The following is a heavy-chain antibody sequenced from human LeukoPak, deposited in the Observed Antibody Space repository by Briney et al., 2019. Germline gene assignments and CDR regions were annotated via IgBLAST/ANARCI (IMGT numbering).Heavy chain of an antibody. D-gene: IGHD6-19*01. J-gene: IGHJ4*02. CDR1: GFTFSNYW. Sequence: GGSLRLSCAASGFTFSNYWMSWVRQAPGKGLEWVDNMDQEGSEKYYVDSVKGRFTISRDNAKNSLYLQMNTLSAEDTAIYYCARAGYSRGWFAYYWGQGALVTVSS. CDR2: MDQEGSEK. V-gene: IGHV3-7*05. CDR3: ARAGYSRGWFAYY.